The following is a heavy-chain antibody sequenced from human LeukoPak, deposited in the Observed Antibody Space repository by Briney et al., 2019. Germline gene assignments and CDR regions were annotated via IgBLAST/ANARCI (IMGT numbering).Heavy chain of an antibody. CDR3: ARVDYGDYRNYYYYGMDV. Sequence: GGSLRLSCAASGFTVSSNYMSWVRQAPGKGLEWVSVIYSGGSTYYADSVKGRFTISRDNSKNTLYLQMNSLRAEDTAVYYCARVDYGDYRNYYYYGMDVWGQGTTVTVS. CDR1: GFTVSSNY. J-gene: IGHJ6*02. D-gene: IGHD4-17*01. CDR2: IYSGGST. V-gene: IGHV3-53*01.